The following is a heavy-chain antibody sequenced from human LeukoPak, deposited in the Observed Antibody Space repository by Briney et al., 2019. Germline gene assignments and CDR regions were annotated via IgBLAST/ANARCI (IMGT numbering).Heavy chain of an antibody. Sequence: PSETLSLTCAVYGGSFSGYYWSWIRQPPGKGLEWIGEINHSGSTNYNPSLKSRVTISVDTSKNQFSLGLSSVTAADTAVYYCTRARRSIWESYLLYYSDYWGQGTLVTVSS. CDR1: GGSFSGYY. CDR3: TRARRSIWESYLLYYSDY. V-gene: IGHV4-34*01. CDR2: INHSGST. J-gene: IGHJ4*02. D-gene: IGHD3-16*02.